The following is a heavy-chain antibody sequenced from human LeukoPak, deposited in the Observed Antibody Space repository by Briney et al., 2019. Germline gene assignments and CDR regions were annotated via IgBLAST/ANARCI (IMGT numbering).Heavy chain of an antibody. CDR3: ARGSFKWLPAPFDP. V-gene: IGHV1-2*02. Sequence: ASVKASCKASGYTFTGYYMHWVRQAPGQGLEWMGWINPNSGGTNYAQKFQGRVTMTRDTSISTAYMELSRLRSDDTAVYWCARGSFKWLPAPFDPWGQGTLVTVSS. D-gene: IGHD5-12*01. J-gene: IGHJ5*02. CDR1: GYTFTGYY. CDR2: INPNSGGT.